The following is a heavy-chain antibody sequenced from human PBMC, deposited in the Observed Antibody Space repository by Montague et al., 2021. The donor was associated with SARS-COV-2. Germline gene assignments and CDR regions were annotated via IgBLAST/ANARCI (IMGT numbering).Heavy chain of an antibody. CDR2: IYYSGTT. V-gene: IGHV4-39*01. Sequence: SETLSLTCTVSGGSITRNYYWDWIRQPPGKGLEWVGNIYYSGTTFINPSLESRVTISVDASKNQFSLNLTSVTAADTAVYYCARPLVRGVPKAFDIWGQGALVIASS. J-gene: IGHJ3*02. CDR3: ARPLVRGVPKAFDI. D-gene: IGHD3-10*01. CDR1: GGSITRNYY.